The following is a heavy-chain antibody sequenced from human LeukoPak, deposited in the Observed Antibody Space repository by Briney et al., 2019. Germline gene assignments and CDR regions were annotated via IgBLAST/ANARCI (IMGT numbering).Heavy chain of an antibody. V-gene: IGHV3-30*04. D-gene: IGHD6-19*01. CDR2: ISYDGSNK. J-gene: IGHJ6*03. Sequence: PGRSLRLSCAASGFTFSSYAMHWVRQAPGKGLEWVAVISYDGSNKYYAVSVKGRFTISRDNAKNSLYLQMNSLRAEDTAVYYCAREKVAGTNPLFTRPNYYMDVWGKGTTVTVSS. CDR1: GFTFSSYA. CDR3: AREKVAGTNPLFTRPNYYMDV.